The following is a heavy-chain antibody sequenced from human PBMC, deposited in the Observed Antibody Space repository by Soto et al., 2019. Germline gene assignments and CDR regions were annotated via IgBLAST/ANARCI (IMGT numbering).Heavy chain of an antibody. V-gene: IGHV4-38-2*01. CDR2: IYHAGSV. CDR3: ARTFDYYGMDV. CDR1: GYSIAGGYY. J-gene: IGHJ6*02. Sequence: SETLSLTCAVSGYSIAGGYYWAWSRQSPGKGLEWSGSIYHAGSVYYNPSLNSRVAVSLDTSKNHFSLKLTSVAAADTAVYYCARTFDYYGMDVWGQGTPVTVSS.